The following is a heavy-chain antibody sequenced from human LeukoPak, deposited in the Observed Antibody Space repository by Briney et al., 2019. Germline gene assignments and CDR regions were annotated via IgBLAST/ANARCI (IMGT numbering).Heavy chain of an antibody. D-gene: IGHD5-12*01. J-gene: IGHJ6*02. CDR2: INHSGST. Sequence: KTSETLSLTGAVYGGSFSGYYWSWIRQPPGKGLEWIGEINHSGSTNYNPSLKSRLTISVDTPKNQFSLKLSYATAADTGVYFCGRDWLPLGYSYVRDVWGQGPTVTVSS. V-gene: IGHV4-34*01. CDR3: GRDWLPLGYSYVRDV. CDR1: GGSFSGYY.